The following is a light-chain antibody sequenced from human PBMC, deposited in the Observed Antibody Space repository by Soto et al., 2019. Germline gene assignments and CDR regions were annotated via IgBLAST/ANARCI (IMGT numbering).Light chain of an antibody. CDR3: QQSDKWPRT. Sequence: EMVLKQSPATQSLSPVERAALSSRASQSVSSYLAWYQQKPGQAPRLLIYGASTRATGVPARFSGSGSGTEFTLTISSLQSEDFAVYHCQQSDKWPRTFGQGAKVDIK. V-gene: IGKV3-15*01. CDR1: QSVSSY. J-gene: IGKJ1*01. CDR2: GAS.